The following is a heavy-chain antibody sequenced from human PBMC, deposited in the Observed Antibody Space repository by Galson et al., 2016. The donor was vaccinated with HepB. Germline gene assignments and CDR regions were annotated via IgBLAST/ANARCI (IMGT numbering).Heavy chain of an antibody. CDR1: GIAFSNSI. V-gene: IGHV3-30-3*01. CDR2: MSFDGYSK. D-gene: IGHD6-25*01. CDR3: AREGYSSGWAPAFDD. Sequence: SLRLSCAASGIAFSNSIMHWVRQAPGMGPGWVAGMSFDGYSKYYLDAVKGRFTISRDDSKKTLYLQMDSLRAEDTALYYCAREGYSSGWAPAFDDWGQGTLVTVSS. J-gene: IGHJ4*02.